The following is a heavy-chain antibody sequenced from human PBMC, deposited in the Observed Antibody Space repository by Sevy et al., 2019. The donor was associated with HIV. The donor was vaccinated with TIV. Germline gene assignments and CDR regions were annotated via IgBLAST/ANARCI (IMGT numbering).Heavy chain of an antibody. J-gene: IGHJ4*02. V-gene: IGHV3-11*01. D-gene: IGHD3-16*01. Sequence: GESLKISCAASGFTFSDYYMSWIRQAPGKGLEWVSYISSSGSTIYYADSVKGRFTISRDNAKNSLYLQMNSLRAEDTAVYYCAASLIQWFGGFDYWGQGTLVTVSS. CDR1: GFTFSDYY. CDR2: ISSSGSTI. CDR3: AASLIQWFGGFDY.